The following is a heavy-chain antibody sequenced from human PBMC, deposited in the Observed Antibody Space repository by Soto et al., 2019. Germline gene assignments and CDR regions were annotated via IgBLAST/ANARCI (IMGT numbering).Heavy chain of an antibody. CDR1: GFTFTSSA. CDR3: AAFPDCSSTSCPYYFDY. V-gene: IGHV1-58*01. D-gene: IGHD2-2*01. J-gene: IGHJ4*02. CDR2: IVVGSGNT. Sequence: SAKVSCKASGFTFTSSAVQWVRQARGQRLEWIGWIVVGSGNTNYAQKFQERVTITRDMSTSTAYMELSSLRSEDTAVYYCAAFPDCSSTSCPYYFDYWGQGTLVTVSS.